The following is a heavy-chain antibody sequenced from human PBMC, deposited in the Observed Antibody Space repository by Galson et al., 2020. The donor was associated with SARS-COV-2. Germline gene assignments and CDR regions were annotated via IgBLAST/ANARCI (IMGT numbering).Heavy chain of an antibody. CDR3: ARPLPYYDSSGVYY. J-gene: IGHJ4*02. V-gene: IGHV1-2*02. CDR1: GYTFSGYY. D-gene: IGHD3-22*01. CDR2: INPNSGGT. Sequence: ASVKVSCKAAGYTFSGYYLHWVRQAPGQGLEWMGWINPNSGGTNYAQKFQGRVTMTRDTSISTAYMELSSLRSDDTAVYYCARPLPYYDSSGVYYWGQGTLVTVS.